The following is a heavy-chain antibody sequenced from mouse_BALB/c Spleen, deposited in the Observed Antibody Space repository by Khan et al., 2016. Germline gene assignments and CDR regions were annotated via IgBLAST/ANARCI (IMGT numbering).Heavy chain of an antibody. CDR3: ARWYPSLDY. V-gene: IGHV1S136*01. CDR1: GYTFTSYF. Sequence: EVQLQESGPELVKPGASVTMSCTASGYTFTSYFMHWVKQKPGQGLEWIGYINPYNDGTKYNDKFKGKGTLTSDKSSSTAFIELSSLTSEDSAVYYCARWYPSLDYWGQGTTLTVSS. J-gene: IGHJ2*01. D-gene: IGHD1-1*02. CDR2: INPYNDGT.